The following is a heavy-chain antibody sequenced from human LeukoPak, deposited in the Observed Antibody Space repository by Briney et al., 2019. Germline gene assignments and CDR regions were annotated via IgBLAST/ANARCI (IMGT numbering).Heavy chain of an antibody. V-gene: IGHV4-39*01. CDR1: GGSISSSSYY. CDR2: MYYSGST. D-gene: IGHD6-19*01. Sequence: SETLSLTRIVSGGSISSSSYYWGWIRQPPGKGLEWIGSMYYSGSTYYNPSLKGRVTIAIDTPKNQFSLKVSSVTAADTAVYYCVTGIAVAGDIKYYAMDVWGQGTTVTVSS. CDR3: VTGIAVAGDIKYYAMDV. J-gene: IGHJ6*02.